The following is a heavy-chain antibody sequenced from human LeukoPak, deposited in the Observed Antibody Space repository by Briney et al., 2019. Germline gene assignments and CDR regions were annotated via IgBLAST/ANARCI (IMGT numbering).Heavy chain of an antibody. CDR3: ARGLIGIAARQGFDY. J-gene: IGHJ4*02. D-gene: IGHD6-6*01. V-gene: IGHV3-30*19. Sequence: GGSLRLSCAASGSTFSSYGMHWVRQAPGKGLEWVAVISYDGSNKYYADSVKGRFTISRDNSKNTLYLQMNSLRAEDTAVYYCARGLIGIAARQGFDYWGQGTLVTVSS. CDR2: ISYDGSNK. CDR1: GSTFSSYG.